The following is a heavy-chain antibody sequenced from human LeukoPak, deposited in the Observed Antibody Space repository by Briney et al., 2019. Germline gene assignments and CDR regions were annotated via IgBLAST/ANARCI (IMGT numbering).Heavy chain of an antibody. J-gene: IGHJ4*02. D-gene: IGHD3-9*01. CDR1: GGSISSFF. CDR3: ARLAPGNYDILTGDPKVVFDY. CDR2: VHSSGST. V-gene: IGHV4-59*01. Sequence: SETLSLTCTVSGGSISSFFWSWIRQPPGKGLEWIGYVHSSGSTKYNPSLKSRLIITVDMSKNQFSLKLRSVSVADTAVYYCARLAPGNYDILTGDPKVVFDYWGQGALVTVSS.